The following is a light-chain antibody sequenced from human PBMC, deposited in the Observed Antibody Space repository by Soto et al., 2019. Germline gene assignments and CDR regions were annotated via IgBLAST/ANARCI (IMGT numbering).Light chain of an antibody. CDR2: DVN. V-gene: IGLV2-14*03. Sequence: QSVLTQPASVSGSPGQSIAISCTGTSSVVGGYNYVSWYQQHPGKAPELMIYDVNNRPSGVSNRFSGSKSGNTASLTISGLQAEDEADYYCCSYTTSSTYVFGTGTKVTVL. CDR3: CSYTTSSTYV. CDR1: SSVVGGYNY. J-gene: IGLJ1*01.